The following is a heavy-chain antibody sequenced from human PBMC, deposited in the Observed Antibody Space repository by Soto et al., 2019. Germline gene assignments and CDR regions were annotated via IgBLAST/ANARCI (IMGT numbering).Heavy chain of an antibody. D-gene: IGHD4-17*01. CDR1: GGTFSSYT. J-gene: IGHJ3*02. V-gene: IGHV1-69*04. CDR3: AREVSYGDYRGAFDI. Sequence: EASVKVSCKASGGTFSSYTISWVRQAPGQGLEWMGRIIPILGIANYAQKFQGRVTITADKSTSTAYMELSSLRSEDTAVYYCAREVSYGDYRGAFDIWGQGTMVTVSS. CDR2: IIPILGIA.